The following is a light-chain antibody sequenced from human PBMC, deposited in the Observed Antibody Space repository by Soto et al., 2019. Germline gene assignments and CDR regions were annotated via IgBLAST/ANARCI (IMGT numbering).Light chain of an antibody. V-gene: IGLV1-44*01. J-gene: IGLJ1*01. CDR3: AAWDESLNGYV. CDR2: SNS. Sequence: QSVLTHPPSVSGTPGPRVTISCSGSGSNIGNNIVDCYQHLPGTSPKLLIYSNSQRPSGVADRFSGSKSVTSASLAISGLQSEDEADYYCAAWDESLNGYVFGTGTKVTVL. CDR1: GSNIGNNI.